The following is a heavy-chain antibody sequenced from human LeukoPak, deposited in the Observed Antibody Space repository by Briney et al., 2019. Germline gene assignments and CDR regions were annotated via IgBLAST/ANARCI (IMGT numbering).Heavy chain of an antibody. CDR2: ISYDGSYK. CDR3: ARVGGGLVPDYYDSSGYYHIYYYYYGMDV. Sequence: GRSLRLSCAASGFTFSSYAMHWVRQAPGKGLEWVAVISYDGSYKYYADSVKGRFTISRDNSKNTLYLQMNSLRAEDTAVYYCARVGGGLVPDYYDSSGYYHIYYYYYGMDVWGQGTTVTVSS. CDR1: GFTFSSYA. J-gene: IGHJ6*02. V-gene: IGHV3-30-3*01. D-gene: IGHD3-22*01.